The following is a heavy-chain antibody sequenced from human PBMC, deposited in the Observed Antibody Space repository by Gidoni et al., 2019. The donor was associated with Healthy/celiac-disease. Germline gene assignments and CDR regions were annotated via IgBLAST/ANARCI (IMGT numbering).Heavy chain of an antibody. J-gene: IGHJ4*02. CDR3: ARDYGQYYFDY. D-gene: IGHD4-17*01. V-gene: IGHV1-69*01. Sequence: GRVTITADESTSTAYMELSSLRSEDTAVYYCARDYGQYYFDYWGQGTLVTVSS.